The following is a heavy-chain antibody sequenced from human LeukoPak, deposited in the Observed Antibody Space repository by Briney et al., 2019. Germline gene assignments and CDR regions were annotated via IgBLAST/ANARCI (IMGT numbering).Heavy chain of an antibody. CDR2: VNPSGGST. V-gene: IGHV1-46*01. CDR3: ARSEWFGELYDY. J-gene: IGHJ4*02. D-gene: IGHD3-10*01. CDR1: GYTFTSYY. Sequence: ASVKVSCKASGYTFTSYYMHWVRQAPGQGLEWMGIVNPSGGSTSYAQKLQGRVTMTRDTSTSTVYMELSSLRSEDTAVYYCARSEWFGELYDYWGQGTLVTVSS.